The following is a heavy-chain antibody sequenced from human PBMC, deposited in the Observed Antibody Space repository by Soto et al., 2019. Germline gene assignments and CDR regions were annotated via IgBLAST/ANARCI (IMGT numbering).Heavy chain of an antibody. V-gene: IGHV4-34*01. Sequence: PSETLSLTCAVYGGSFSGYDLSWIRQPPGKGLEWIGEINHSGSTNYNPSLKSRVTISVDTSKNQFSLKLSSVTAADTAVYYCARGLAGSCSGGSCYLQPFDYWGQGTLVTVSS. CDR1: GGSFSGYD. D-gene: IGHD2-15*01. J-gene: IGHJ4*02. CDR3: ARGLAGSCSGGSCYLQPFDY. CDR2: INHSGST.